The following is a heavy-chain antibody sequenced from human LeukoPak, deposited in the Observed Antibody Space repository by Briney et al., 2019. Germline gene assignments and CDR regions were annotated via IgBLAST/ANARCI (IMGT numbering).Heavy chain of an antibody. CDR3: AGRPTGYSSGYIH. CDR1: GFTFSSYG. D-gene: IGHD5-18*01. Sequence: PGGSLRLSCSASGFTFSSYGMHWVRQAPGKGLEWVAVISYDGSNKYYADSVKGRFTISRDNSKNTLYLQMNNLRVEDTAVYYCAGRPTGYSSGYIHWGQGTLVTVSS. CDR2: ISYDGSNK. J-gene: IGHJ4*02. V-gene: IGHV3-30*03.